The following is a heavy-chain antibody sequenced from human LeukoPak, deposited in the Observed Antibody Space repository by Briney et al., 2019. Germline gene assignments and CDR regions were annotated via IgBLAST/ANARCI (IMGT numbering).Heavy chain of an antibody. V-gene: IGHV1-8*01. D-gene: IGHD3-22*01. CDR2: MNPNSGNT. CDR1: GYTFTSYD. CDR3: ARSYDSSGYYSEVYDWFDP. J-gene: IGHJ5*02. Sequence: ASVKVSCKASGYTFTSYDINWVRQASGQGLEWMGWMNPNSGNTGYAQKFQGRVTMTRNTSISTAYMELSSLRSEDTAVYYCARSYDSSGYYSEVYDWFDPWGQGTPVTVSS.